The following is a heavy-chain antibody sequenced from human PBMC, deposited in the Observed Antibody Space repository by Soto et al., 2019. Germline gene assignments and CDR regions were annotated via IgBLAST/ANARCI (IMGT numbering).Heavy chain of an antibody. J-gene: IGHJ4*02. V-gene: IGHV4-31*03. Sequence: QVQLQESGPGLVKPSQTLSLTCTVSGGSISSGGYYWTWIRQHPGKGLEWLGYIYYSGSAYYNPSLKSRVTMSVATSENQFSLRLSSVTAADTAVYYCARGPYSGNAIDYWGLGTLVTVSS. CDR1: GGSISSGGYY. CDR3: ARGPYSGNAIDY. CDR2: IYYSGSA. D-gene: IGHD4-4*01.